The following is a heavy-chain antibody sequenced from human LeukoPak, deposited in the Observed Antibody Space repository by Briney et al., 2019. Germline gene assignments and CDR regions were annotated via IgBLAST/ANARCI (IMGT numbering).Heavy chain of an antibody. Sequence: SETLSLTCTVSGGSISSGGYSWSWIRQPPGKGPEWIGYIYHSGSTHYNPSLKSRVTISLDRSTNQFSLKLSSVTAADTAMYYCARESITGGNFDFWGQGTLVTVSS. CDR3: ARESITGGNFDF. D-gene: IGHD7-27*01. V-gene: IGHV4-30-2*01. J-gene: IGHJ4*02. CDR1: GGSISSGGYS. CDR2: IYHSGST.